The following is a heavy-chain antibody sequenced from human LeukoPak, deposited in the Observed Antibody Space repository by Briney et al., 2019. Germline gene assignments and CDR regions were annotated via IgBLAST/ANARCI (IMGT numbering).Heavy chain of an antibody. Sequence: AGSLRLSCAASGFIFNNYGLVWVRQAPGKGLEWVSAMSTDGSGTTDADFVKGRFTTSRDNSKNTLFLQMDSLRAEDTALYYCAKGSSGYFFDLWGQGTLVTVSS. J-gene: IGHJ4*02. CDR2: MSTDGSGT. V-gene: IGHV3-23*01. CDR1: GFIFNNYG. CDR3: AKGSSGYFFDL. D-gene: IGHD3-22*01.